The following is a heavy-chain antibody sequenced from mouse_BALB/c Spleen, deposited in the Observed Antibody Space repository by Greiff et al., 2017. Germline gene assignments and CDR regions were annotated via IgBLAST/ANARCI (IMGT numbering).Heavy chain of an antibody. Sequence: VQLQQSGPELVKPGASVKISCKASGYAFSSSWMNWVKHRPGQGLEWIGRIYPGDGDTNYNGKFKGKATLTADKSSSTAYMQLSSLTSVDSAVYFCGSGNYEGWFAYWGQGTLVTVSA. V-gene: IGHV1-82*01. CDR1: GYAFSSSW. D-gene: IGHD2-1*01. CDR3: GSGNYEGWFAY. CDR2: IYPGDGDT. J-gene: IGHJ3*01.